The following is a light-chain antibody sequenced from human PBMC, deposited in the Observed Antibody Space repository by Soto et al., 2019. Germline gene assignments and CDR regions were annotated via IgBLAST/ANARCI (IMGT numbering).Light chain of an antibody. CDR1: SSDIGSYNF. CDR3: CAYAGSSVLV. V-gene: IGLV2-23*02. Sequence: QSALTQPASMSGSPGQSITISCTGTSSDIGSYNFVSWYQQVSSKAPKLIIYKVNERPSGISNRFSVSKSGNTASLTISGLQGEDEAHYFFCAYAGSSVLVFGGGAQLTVL. CDR2: KVN. J-gene: IGLJ3*02.